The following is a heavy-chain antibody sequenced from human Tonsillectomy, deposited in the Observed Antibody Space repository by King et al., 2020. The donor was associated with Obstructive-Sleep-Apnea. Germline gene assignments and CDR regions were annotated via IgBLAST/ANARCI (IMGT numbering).Heavy chain of an antibody. V-gene: IGHV4-31*03. J-gene: IGHJ4*02. CDR2: IYYSGST. D-gene: IGHD5-18*01. Sequence: QLQESGPGLVKPSQTLSLTCTVSGCSISSGGYYWSWFRQHPGKGLEWIGYIYYSGSTFSNPSLKSRVTITVDKAKNQVSLKLISVTAADTAVYYCAREVDTAMALDYWGQGTLVTVSS. CDR1: GCSISSGGYY. CDR3: AREVDTAMALDY.